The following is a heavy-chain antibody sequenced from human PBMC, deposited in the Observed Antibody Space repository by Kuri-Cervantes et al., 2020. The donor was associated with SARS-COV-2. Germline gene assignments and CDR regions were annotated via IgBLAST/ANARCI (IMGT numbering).Heavy chain of an antibody. Sequence: SVKVSCKTSGGSFHIYSITWVRQAPGQGLEWMGGIIPTFVAPSYAQTFQGRVTITADDPTRTAYMELSSLRFEDTAIYYCVSRAVEGVDYWGQGALVTVSS. CDR1: GGSFHIYS. J-gene: IGHJ4*02. V-gene: IGHV1-69*13. CDR2: IIPTFVAP. D-gene: IGHD5-24*01. CDR3: VSRAVEGVDY.